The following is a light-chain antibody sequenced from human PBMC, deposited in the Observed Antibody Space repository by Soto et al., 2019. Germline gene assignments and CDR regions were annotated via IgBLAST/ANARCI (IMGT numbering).Light chain of an antibody. CDR2: CAS. J-gene: IGKJ1*01. V-gene: IGKV3-20*01. Sequence: EIVLTQSPGTLSLSPGERATLSCRASQSVSSSYLAWYQQKPGQAPRLLIYCASSRATGIPDRFSGSGSGTDFTLTISRLEPEDFAVYYCQQYGSSPVAFGQGTKVEIK. CDR1: QSVSSSY. CDR3: QQYGSSPVA.